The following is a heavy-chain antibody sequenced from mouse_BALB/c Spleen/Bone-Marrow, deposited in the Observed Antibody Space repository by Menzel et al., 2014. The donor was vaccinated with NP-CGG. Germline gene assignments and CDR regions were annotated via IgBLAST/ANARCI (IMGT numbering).Heavy chain of an antibody. Sequence: QVQLQQSGAELVRPGTSVKVSCKASGYAFTNYLIEWVKQRPGQGPEWIGVINPGSGGTNYNEKFRGKATLTADKSSSTAYMQLSSLTSDDSAVYFCARCLTGTSALDFWGQGTSVTVSS. CDR2: INPGSGGT. D-gene: IGHD4-1*01. J-gene: IGHJ4*01. CDR3: ARCLTGTSALDF. V-gene: IGHV1-54*01. CDR1: GYAFTNYL.